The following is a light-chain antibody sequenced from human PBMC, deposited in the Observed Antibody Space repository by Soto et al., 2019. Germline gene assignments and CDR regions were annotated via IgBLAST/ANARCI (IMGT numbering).Light chain of an antibody. Sequence: QSGLTQPPSVSGSLGQSVAISCTGTSSDIGSYNRVAWYQQPPGTAPKLIIYEVSNRPSGVPDRFSGSKSGNTASLTISGLQAEDEADYYCSSFTTSSTYVFGTGTKVTVL. CDR3: SSFTTSSTYV. CDR1: SSDIGSYNR. CDR2: EVS. J-gene: IGLJ1*01. V-gene: IGLV2-18*02.